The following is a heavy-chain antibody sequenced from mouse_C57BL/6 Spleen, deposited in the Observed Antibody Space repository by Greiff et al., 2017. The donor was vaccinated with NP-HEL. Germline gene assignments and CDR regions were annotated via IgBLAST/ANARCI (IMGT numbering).Heavy chain of an antibody. J-gene: IGHJ2*01. V-gene: IGHV1-55*01. Sequence: QVQLKQPGAELVKPGASVKMSCKASGYTFTSYWITWVKQRPGQGLEWIGDIYPGSGSTNYNEKFKSKATLTVDTSSSTAYMQLSNLTSEDSAVYYCARPNPYYYGYYFDYWGQGTTLTVSS. CDR2: IYPGSGST. CDR3: ARPNPYYYGYYFDY. CDR1: GYTFTSYW. D-gene: IGHD1-1*01.